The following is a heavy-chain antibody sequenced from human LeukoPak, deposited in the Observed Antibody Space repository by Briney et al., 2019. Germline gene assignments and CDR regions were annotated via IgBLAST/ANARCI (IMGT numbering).Heavy chain of an antibody. CDR1: GFTFSSYA. J-gene: IGHJ4*02. CDR2: ISGSGDNT. Sequence: GGSLRLSCAASGFTFSSYAMSWVRQAPGKGLEWVSSISGSGDNTYYADSVKGRFTISRDNSKNTLYLQMNSLRADDTTVYYCAKEERAAAGRDFEYWGQGTLVTVSS. V-gene: IGHV3-23*01. CDR3: AKEERAAAGRDFEY. D-gene: IGHD6-13*01.